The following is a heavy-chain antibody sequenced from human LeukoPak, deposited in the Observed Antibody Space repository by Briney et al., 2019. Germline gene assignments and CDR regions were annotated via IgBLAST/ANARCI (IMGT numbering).Heavy chain of an antibody. CDR1: GFTFSRSW. CDR2: IKQDGSEK. CDR3: AREREVFYDSSGLFAGVSDY. V-gene: IGHV3-7*01. J-gene: IGHJ4*02. Sequence: GGSLRLSCAASGFTFSRSWMSWFRQAPGKGLEWVAKIKQDGSEKSYVDSVKGRFTISRDNADNSLYLQMNNLRAEDTAVYYCAREREVFYDSSGLFAGVSDYWGQGTLVIVSS. D-gene: IGHD3-22*01.